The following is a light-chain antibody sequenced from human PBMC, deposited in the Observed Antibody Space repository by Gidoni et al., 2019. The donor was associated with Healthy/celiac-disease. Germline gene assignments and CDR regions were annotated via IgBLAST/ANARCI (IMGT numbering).Light chain of an antibody. J-gene: IGKJ4*01. CDR1: QDISNY. CDR2: DAS. CDR3: QQYDNFPLT. V-gene: IGKV1-33*01. Sequence: IQVAESPSSLSASVGDRVNIPCQASQDISNYLSWYQQKPGKAPKLLIYDASNWETGVPSRFSGSGSGTEFTLTISSLQSEDIATYYCQQYDNFPLTFGGGTKVEIK.